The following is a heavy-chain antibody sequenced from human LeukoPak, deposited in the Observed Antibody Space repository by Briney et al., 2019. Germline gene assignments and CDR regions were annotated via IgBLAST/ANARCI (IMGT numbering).Heavy chain of an antibody. J-gene: IGHJ5*02. CDR1: GGSISSSSYY. CDR3: ARCHYYDSSGYYYGYWFDP. V-gene: IGHV4-39*07. D-gene: IGHD3-22*01. CDR2: IYYSGST. Sequence: SETLSLTCTVSGGSISSSSYYWGWIRQPPGKGLEWIGSIYYSGSTYYNPSLKSRVTISVDTSKNQFSLKLSSVTAADTAVYYCARCHYYDSSGYYYGYWFDPWGQGTLVTVSS.